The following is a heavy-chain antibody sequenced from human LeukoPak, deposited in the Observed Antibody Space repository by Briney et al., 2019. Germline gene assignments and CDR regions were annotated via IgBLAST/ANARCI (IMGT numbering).Heavy chain of an antibody. D-gene: IGHD3-22*01. Sequence: ASVKVSCKASGYTFTGYYMHWVRQAPGQGVEWMGWINPNSGGTNYAQKFQGRVTMTRDTSISTAYMELSRLRSDDTAVYYCARDYPASSGYLFDYWGQGTLVTVSS. CDR2: INPNSGGT. J-gene: IGHJ4*02. CDR3: ARDYPASSGYLFDY. CDR1: GYTFTGYY. V-gene: IGHV1-2*02.